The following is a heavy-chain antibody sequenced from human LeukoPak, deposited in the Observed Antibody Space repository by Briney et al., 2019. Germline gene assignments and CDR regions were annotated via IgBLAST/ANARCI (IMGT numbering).Heavy chain of an antibody. D-gene: IGHD5-18*01. CDR1: GFTFSTYS. Sequence: GGSLRLSCTASGFTFSTYSMNWVRQAPGKGPEWLSYISWGSNVIYYADSVKGRFTTSRDDAKNSLFLQMNSLTDEDTAVYYCARDPGYSYALDYWGRGTLVTVSS. CDR3: ARDPGYSYALDY. CDR2: ISWGSNVI. V-gene: IGHV3-48*02. J-gene: IGHJ4*02.